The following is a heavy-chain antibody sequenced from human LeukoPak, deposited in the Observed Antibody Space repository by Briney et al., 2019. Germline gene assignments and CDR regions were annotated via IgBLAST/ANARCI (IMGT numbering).Heavy chain of an antibody. Sequence: ASVKVSCKASGYTFTSYGISWVRQAPGQGLEWMGWISAYNGNTNYAQKLQGRVTMTTDTSTSTAYMELRSLRSDDTAVYYCARDQSYSGYDSEVEWTFDYWGQGTLVTVSS. D-gene: IGHD5-12*01. CDR1: GYTFTSYG. CDR2: ISAYNGNT. V-gene: IGHV1-18*01. CDR3: ARDQSYSGYDSEVEWTFDY. J-gene: IGHJ4*02.